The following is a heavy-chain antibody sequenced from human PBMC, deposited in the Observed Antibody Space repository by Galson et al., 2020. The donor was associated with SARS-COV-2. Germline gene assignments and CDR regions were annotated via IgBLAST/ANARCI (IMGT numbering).Heavy chain of an antibody. CDR2: MSSSGSQT. CDR1: GVAFNKYT. V-gene: IGHV3-21*01. CDR3: AKAVGTAAFYYWYFDL. J-gene: IGHJ2*01. Sequence: KIGEPLKISCTASGVAFNKYTMNWVRQAPAKGPEWLSSMSSSGSQTFYADSVRGRFNISRDDATNSLFLQMNSLRAEDTGVYYCAKAVGTAAFYYWYFDLWGRGALVTVSS. D-gene: IGHD6-13*01.